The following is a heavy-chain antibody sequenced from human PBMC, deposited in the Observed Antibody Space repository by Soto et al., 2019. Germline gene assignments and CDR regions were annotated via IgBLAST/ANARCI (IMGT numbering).Heavy chain of an antibody. V-gene: IGHV3-73*01. CDR1: GFTFSGSA. CDR3: TRPYYYDSSGYLDAALDI. Sequence: PGGSLRLSCAASGFTFSGSAMHWVRQASGKGLEWVGRIRSKANSYATAYAASVKGRFTISRDDSKNTAYLQMNSLKTEDTTVYYCTRPYYYDSSGYLDAALDIWGQGTMVTVSS. CDR2: IRSKANSYAT. D-gene: IGHD3-22*01. J-gene: IGHJ3*02.